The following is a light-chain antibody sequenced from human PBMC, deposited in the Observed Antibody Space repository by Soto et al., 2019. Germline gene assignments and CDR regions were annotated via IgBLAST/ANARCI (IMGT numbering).Light chain of an antibody. V-gene: IGKV1-5*01. J-gene: IGKJ1*01. CDR3: QQYNSYPWT. Sequence: DIQMTQSPSTLSASVGDRVTITCRASQSISSGLAWYQQKPGKAPKLLIYDASSLESGVPSRFSGSGSGTEFTLTIRSLQPDDFATYYCQQYNSYPWTFGQGTKVEIK. CDR1: QSISSG. CDR2: DAS.